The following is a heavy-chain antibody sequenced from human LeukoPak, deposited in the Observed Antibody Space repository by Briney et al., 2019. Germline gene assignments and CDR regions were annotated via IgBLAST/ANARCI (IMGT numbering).Heavy chain of an antibody. Sequence: GGSLRLSCVASGFTFSSYGMHSVRQAPGKGLEWVAVIWYDGSNKYYADSVKGRFTISRDNSKNTLYLQMNSLRAEDTAVYYCAKQYYYDSSGYFDYWGRGTLVTVSS. J-gene: IGHJ4*02. CDR1: GFTFSSYG. D-gene: IGHD3-22*01. V-gene: IGHV3-33*06. CDR2: IWYDGSNK. CDR3: AKQYYYDSSGYFDY.